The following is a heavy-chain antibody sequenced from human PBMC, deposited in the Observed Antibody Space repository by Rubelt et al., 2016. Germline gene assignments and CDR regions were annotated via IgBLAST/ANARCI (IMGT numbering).Heavy chain of an antibody. CDR2: INPSGGST. Sequence: GLEWMGIINPSGGSTSYAQKFQGRVTMTRDTSTSTVYMELSSLRSEDTAVYYCARDSAQDYYGGNSPPGYWGQGTLATVSS. V-gene: IGHV1-46*01. CDR3: ARDSAQDYYGGNSPPGY. D-gene: IGHD4-23*01. J-gene: IGHJ4*02.